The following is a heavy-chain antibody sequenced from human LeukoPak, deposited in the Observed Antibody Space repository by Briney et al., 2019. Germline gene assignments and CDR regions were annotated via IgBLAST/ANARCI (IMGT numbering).Heavy chain of an antibody. J-gene: IGHJ4*02. V-gene: IGHV3-23*01. CDR2: ITCGGATT. CDR3: ARMMEDSENSYPNIDD. Sequence: TGGNLRFYCAASGFTFSSCAMSWVRQAPGIGLEWVSTITCGGATTYYAVSVKGRFTVSRDTSKNTLFLQMNSLRAEDTGVYYCARMMEDSENSYPNIDDWGQGTLVTVSS. D-gene: IGHD1-26*01. CDR1: GFTFSSCA.